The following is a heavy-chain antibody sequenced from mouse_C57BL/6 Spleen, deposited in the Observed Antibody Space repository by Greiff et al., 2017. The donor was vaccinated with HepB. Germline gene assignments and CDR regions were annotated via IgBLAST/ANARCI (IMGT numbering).Heavy chain of an antibody. CDR2: ISSGGDYI. Sequence: EVKLQESGEGLVKPGGSLKLSCAASGFTFSSYAMSWVRQTPEKRLEWVAYISSGGDYIYYADTVTGRFTISRDNARNTLYLQMSSLKSEDTAMYYCTRENWDFAYWGQGTLVTVSA. V-gene: IGHV5-9-1*02. CDR1: GFTFSSYA. J-gene: IGHJ3*01. CDR3: TRENWDFAY. D-gene: IGHD4-1*01.